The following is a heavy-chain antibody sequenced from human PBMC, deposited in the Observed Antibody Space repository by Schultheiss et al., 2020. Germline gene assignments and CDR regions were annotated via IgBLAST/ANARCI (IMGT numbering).Heavy chain of an antibody. CDR2: IYWDDDK. Sequence: SGPTLVKPTQTLTLTCTFSGFSLSTSGVGVGWIRQPPGKALEWLALIYWDDDKRYSPSLKSRLTITKDTSKNQVVLTMTNMDPVDTATYYCAHSHPPGIAAAGIKVGDNWFDPWGQGTLVTVSS. CDR3: AHSHPPGIAAAGIKVGDNWFDP. J-gene: IGHJ5*02. V-gene: IGHV2-5*02. CDR1: GFSLSTSGVG. D-gene: IGHD6-13*01.